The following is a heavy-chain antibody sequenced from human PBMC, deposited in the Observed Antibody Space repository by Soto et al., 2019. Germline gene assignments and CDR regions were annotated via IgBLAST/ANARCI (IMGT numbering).Heavy chain of an antibody. D-gene: IGHD6-19*01. CDR3: AKDRSGWDYFDY. V-gene: IGHV3-30*18. CDR1: GFTFSSYG. J-gene: IGHJ4*02. Sequence: XGSLRLSCSAAGFTFSSYGMHWVRQAPGKGLEWVAVISYDGSNKYYADSVKGRFTISRDNSKNTLYLQMNSLRAEDTAVYYCAKDRSGWDYFDYWGQGALVTVSS. CDR2: ISYDGSNK.